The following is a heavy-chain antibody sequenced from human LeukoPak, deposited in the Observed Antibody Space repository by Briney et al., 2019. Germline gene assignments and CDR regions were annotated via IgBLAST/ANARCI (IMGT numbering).Heavy chain of an antibody. D-gene: IGHD1-26*01. CDR1: GFTFTSYA. J-gene: IGHJ4*01. CDR3: ALGGGSYYIYYFAY. Sequence: GWSLRLSCVTFGFTFTSYAMSWVRQAPGKGLARVSAISANGGSTYCAESVKGRFTISRDNSKNTLYLQMNSLRAEDTAVYSWALGGGSYYIYYFAYWGKEPWVTVPS. CDR2: ISANGGST. V-gene: IGHV3-23*01.